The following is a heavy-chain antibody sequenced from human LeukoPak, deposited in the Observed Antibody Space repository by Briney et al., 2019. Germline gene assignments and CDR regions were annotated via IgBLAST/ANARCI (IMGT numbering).Heavy chain of an antibody. J-gene: IGHJ5*02. CDR1: GGSISSSSYY. CDR3: ARAVTSSSSWYKWVNWFDP. CDR2: IYHSGST. Sequence: SETLSLTCTVSGGSISSSSYYWGWIRQPPGKGLEWIGSIYHSGSTYYNPSLKSRVTIAVETSKNQFSLKLSSVTAADKAVYYCARAVTSSSSWYKWVNWFDPWGQGTLVTVSS. D-gene: IGHD6-13*01. V-gene: IGHV4-39*07.